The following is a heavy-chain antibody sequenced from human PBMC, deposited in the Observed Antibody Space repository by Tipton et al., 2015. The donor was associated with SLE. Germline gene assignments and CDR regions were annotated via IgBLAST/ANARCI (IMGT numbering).Heavy chain of an antibody. CDR1: GGSFSGYN. J-gene: IGHJ3*02. Sequence: LRLSCAVYGGSFSGYNWSWIRQPPGKGLEWIGEINHSGSTNYNPSLKSRVTISVDTSKNQFSLKLSSVTAADTALYYCARGDLYSDYVWGTLRGAFDIWGQGTMVTVSS. D-gene: IGHD3-16*01. CDR3: ARGDLYSDYVWGTLRGAFDI. V-gene: IGHV4-34*01. CDR2: INHSGST.